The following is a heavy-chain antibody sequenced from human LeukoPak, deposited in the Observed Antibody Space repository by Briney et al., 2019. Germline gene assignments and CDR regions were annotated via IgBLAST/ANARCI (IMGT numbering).Heavy chain of an antibody. CDR1: GYTFTGYY. CDR2: INPNSGDT. CDR3: ARDVIGDHDAFDI. D-gene: IGHD2-21*01. V-gene: IGHV1-2*02. J-gene: IGHJ3*02. Sequence: ASVKVSCKASGYTFTGYYMHWVRQAPGQGLQWMGWINPNSGDTKYTQEFQGRVTMTRDTSISTGYMELSRLRSDDTAVYCARDVIGDHDAFDIWGQGTMIIVSS.